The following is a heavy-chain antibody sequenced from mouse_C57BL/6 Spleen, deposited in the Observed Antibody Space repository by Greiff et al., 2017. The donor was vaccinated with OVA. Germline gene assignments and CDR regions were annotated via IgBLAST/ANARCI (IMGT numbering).Heavy chain of an antibody. CDR2: ISDGGSYT. V-gene: IGHV5-4*01. J-gene: IGHJ2*01. Sequence: EVQGVESGGGLVKPGGSLKLSCAASGFTFSSYAMSWVRQTPEKRLEWVATISDGGSYTYYPDNVKGRFTISRDNAKNNLYLQMSHLKSEDTAMYYCASLTTVVATDFDYWGQGTTLTVSS. CDR1: GFTFSSYA. CDR3: ASLTTVVATDFDY. D-gene: IGHD1-1*01.